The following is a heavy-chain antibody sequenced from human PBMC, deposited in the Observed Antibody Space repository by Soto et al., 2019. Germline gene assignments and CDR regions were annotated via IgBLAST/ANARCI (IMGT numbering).Heavy chain of an antibody. CDR3: ARGGVVAATQYYYYGMDV. Sequence: TLSLTCTVSGGSISSGGYYWSWIRQHPGKGLEWIGYIYYSGSTYYNPSLKSRVTISVDTSKNQFSLKLSSVTAADTAVYCCARGGVVAATQYYYYGMDVWGQGTTVTVSS. D-gene: IGHD2-15*01. V-gene: IGHV4-31*03. J-gene: IGHJ6*02. CDR1: GGSISSGGYY. CDR2: IYYSGST.